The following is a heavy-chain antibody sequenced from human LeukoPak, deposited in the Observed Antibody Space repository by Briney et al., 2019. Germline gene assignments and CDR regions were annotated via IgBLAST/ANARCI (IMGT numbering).Heavy chain of an antibody. J-gene: IGHJ3*01. CDR3: AGLRKRGGTFDL. D-gene: IGHD6-25*01. CDR1: RGSISSTNYY. V-gene: IGHV4-39*07. CDR2: IFSTGTT. Sequence: SETLSLTCSVSRGSISSTNYYWDWIRQPPGKGLEWIGSIFSTGTTYYNPFLPSLKGRFTILIDTSKNQFSLSLRSVTAADTAVYYCAGLRKRGGTFDLWGQGTVVTVSS.